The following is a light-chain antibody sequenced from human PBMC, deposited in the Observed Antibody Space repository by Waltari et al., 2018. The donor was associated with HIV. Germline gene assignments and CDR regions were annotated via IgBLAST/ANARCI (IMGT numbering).Light chain of an antibody. CDR2: GAS. J-gene: IGKJ4*01. V-gene: IGKV3-15*01. Sequence: EIVMTHSPATLSVSPGERATLSCRASQSVSSNLAWYQQKPGQAPRLLIYGASTRATGIPARFSGSGSGTEFTLTISSLQSEDFAVYYCQQYNNWLPLTFGGGTKVEIK. CDR3: QQYNNWLPLT. CDR1: QSVSSN.